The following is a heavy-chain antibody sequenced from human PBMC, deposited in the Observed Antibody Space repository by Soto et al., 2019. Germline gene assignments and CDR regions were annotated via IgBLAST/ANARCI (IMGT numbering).Heavy chain of an antibody. CDR1: GGSFSGYY. J-gene: IGHJ4*02. CDR2: INHSGST. D-gene: IGHD3-10*01. CDR3: ARRPYYYGHKFDY. Sequence: LSLTCAVYGGSFSGYYWSWIRQPPGKGLEWIGEINHSGSTNYNPSLKSRVTISVDTSKNQFSLKLSSVTAADTAVYYCARRPYYYGHKFDYWGQGTLVTVSS. V-gene: IGHV4-34*01.